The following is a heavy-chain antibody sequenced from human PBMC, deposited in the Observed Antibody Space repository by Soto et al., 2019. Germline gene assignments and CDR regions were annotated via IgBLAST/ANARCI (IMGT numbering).Heavy chain of an antibody. D-gene: IGHD3-10*01. J-gene: IGHJ4*02. Sequence: GGSLRLSCAASGFTFSTAWINWVRQAPGKGLEWVGRIRDRAYNYATAYTASVKGRFTISRDDSTNTAYLQMNSLRTEDTAIYYCTRLISAAQDYWGQGTLVTVSS. CDR2: IRDRAYNYAT. CDR1: GFTFSTAW. V-gene: IGHV3-73*01. CDR3: TRLISAAQDY.